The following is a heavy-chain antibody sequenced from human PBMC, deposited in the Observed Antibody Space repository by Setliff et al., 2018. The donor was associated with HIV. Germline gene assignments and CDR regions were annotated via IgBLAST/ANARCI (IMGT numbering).Heavy chain of an antibody. Sequence: ASVKVSCKASGYTFTDDYIHWERQAPGHGLEWMGWINGHSGDTNYEQKFHGRVTLTRDTSVSTAYLELSRLRSDDTAVYYCARTYYDSVWGSHRYRFYYFDYWGQGSRVTVSS. J-gene: IGHJ4*02. V-gene: IGHV1-2*02. CDR3: ARTYYDSVWGSHRYRFYYFDY. CDR2: INGHSGDT. D-gene: IGHD3-16*02. CDR1: GYTFTDDY.